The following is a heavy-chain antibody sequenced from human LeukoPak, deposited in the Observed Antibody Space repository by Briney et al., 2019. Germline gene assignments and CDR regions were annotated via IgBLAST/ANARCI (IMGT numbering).Heavy chain of an antibody. CDR3: ARKGTRGVAGYFDY. D-gene: IGHD6-19*01. V-gene: IGHV4-34*01. CDR1: GGSFSGYY. CDR2: INHSGST. Sequence: SETLSLTCAVYGGSFSGYYGSWIRQPPGKGLEWIGEINHSGSTNYNPSLKSRVTISVDTSKNQFSLKLSSVTAADTAVYYCARKGTRGVAGYFDYWGQGTLVTVSS. J-gene: IGHJ4*02.